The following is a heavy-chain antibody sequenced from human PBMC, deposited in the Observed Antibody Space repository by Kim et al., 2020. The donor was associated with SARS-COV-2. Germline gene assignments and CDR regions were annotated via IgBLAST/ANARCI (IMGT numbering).Heavy chain of an antibody. J-gene: IGHJ2*01. CDR1: GFTFSDYA. V-gene: IGHV3-23*01. CDR2: TSDTGAVK. D-gene: IGHD2-21*01. Sequence: GGSLRLSCVASGFTFSDYAIRWVRQAPGKGLEWVSRTSDTGAVKRYADSVKGRFTISRDNAKNRLYLQMNSLRDEDTAVYYCVKGGAFCVADWPPAPWGRGTLVTVSS. CDR3: VKGGAFCVADWPPAP.